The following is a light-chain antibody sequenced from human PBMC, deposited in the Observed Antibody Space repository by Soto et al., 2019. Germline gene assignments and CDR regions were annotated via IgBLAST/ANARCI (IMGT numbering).Light chain of an antibody. V-gene: IGKV3-11*01. J-gene: IGKJ1*01. CDR2: DAS. CDR1: QSVGSY. CDR3: QQRSNWPPTWT. Sequence: PGERATLSCRASQSVGSYLAWYQQKPGQAPRLLIYDASNRATGIPARFSGSGSGTDFTLTISSLEPEDFAVYYCQQRSNWPPTWTFGQGNKVEIK.